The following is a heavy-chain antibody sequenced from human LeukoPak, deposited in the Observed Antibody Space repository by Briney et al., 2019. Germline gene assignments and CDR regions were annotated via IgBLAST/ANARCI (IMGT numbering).Heavy chain of an antibody. J-gene: IGHJ4*02. CDR2: ISVYNGNT. CDR1: GYTFNSYG. V-gene: IGHV1-18*01. CDR3: ARVHGYFDY. Sequence: GASVKVSCKASGYTFNSYGINCVRQAPGQGLEWMGWISVYNGNTNYAQKLQGRVTMTTDTSTSTAYMELRSLRSDDTAVYYWARVHGYFDYGGQGTLVTVSS.